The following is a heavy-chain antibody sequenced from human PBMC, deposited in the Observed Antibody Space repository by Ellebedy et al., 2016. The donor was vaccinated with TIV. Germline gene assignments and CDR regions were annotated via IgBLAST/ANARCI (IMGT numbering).Heavy chain of an antibody. CDR2: ISSTGYYI. Sequence: GESLKISCAASGFTFTSYSMNWVRQAQGKGLEWVSSISSTGYYIYYADSLKGRFTISRDDARNSLYLQMNSLRAEDTAVYYCARSGELDSWGQGTLVTVSS. CDR1: GFTFTSYS. D-gene: IGHD1-26*01. V-gene: IGHV3-21*01. J-gene: IGHJ4*02. CDR3: ARSGELDS.